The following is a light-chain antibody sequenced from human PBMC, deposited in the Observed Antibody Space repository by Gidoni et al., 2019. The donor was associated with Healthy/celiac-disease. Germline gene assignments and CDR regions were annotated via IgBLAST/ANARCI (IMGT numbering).Light chain of an antibody. J-gene: IGKJ5*01. V-gene: IGKV1-9*01. CDR3: QQLNSYLIT. CDR1: QGISSY. Sequence: DIQLTQSPSFLSASVGDRVTITCRASQGISSYLAWDQQKPGKATTLLIYAESTLQSGVPSKFSGRGAGTECTITISSLQPEDFATYYCQQLNSYLITFGQGTRLEIK. CDR2: AES.